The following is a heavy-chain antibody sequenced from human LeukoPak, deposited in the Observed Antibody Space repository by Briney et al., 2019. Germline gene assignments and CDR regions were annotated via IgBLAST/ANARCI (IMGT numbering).Heavy chain of an antibody. Sequence: GGSLRLSCAASGFTFGIYAMSWVRQAPGKGLEWVSGISGSASTYYADSVKGRFTISRDNSKNTLYLQMSSLRAEDTAVYYCAKVTYGSGTYGAFDSWGQGTLVTVSS. V-gene: IGHV3-23*01. CDR1: GFTFGIYA. J-gene: IGHJ4*02. D-gene: IGHD3-10*01. CDR2: ISGSAST. CDR3: AKVTYGSGTYGAFDS.